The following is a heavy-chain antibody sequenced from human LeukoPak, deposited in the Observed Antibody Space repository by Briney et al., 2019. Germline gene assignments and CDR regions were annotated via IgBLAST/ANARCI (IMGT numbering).Heavy chain of an antibody. Sequence: SETLSLTCTVSGGSISSYYWRWIRQPPGKGLEWIGYIYYCGSTNYNPSLKSRVTISVDTSKNQFSLKLSSVTAADTAVYYCARDQYGDYFDYWGQGTLVTVSS. D-gene: IGHD4-17*01. CDR2: IYYCGST. J-gene: IGHJ4*02. CDR1: GGSISSYY. CDR3: ARDQYGDYFDY. V-gene: IGHV4-59*01.